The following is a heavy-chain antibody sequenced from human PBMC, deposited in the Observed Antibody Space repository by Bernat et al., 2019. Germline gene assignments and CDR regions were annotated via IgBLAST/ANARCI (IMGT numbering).Heavy chain of an antibody. CDR1: GFSFSDYS. CDR3: ARDCSTIAALGHNWFDP. D-gene: IGHD6-13*01. V-gene: IGHV3-48*02. Sequence: EVQLVESGGGLVQSGGSLRLSCAASGFSFSDYSMNWVRQAPGKGLEWVSYISRSTTVIYYADSVKGRFTISRDNAKNSIYLQMNSLRDEDTAVYYCARDCSTIAALGHNWFDPWGQGTLVTVSS. J-gene: IGHJ5*01. CDR2: ISRSTTVI.